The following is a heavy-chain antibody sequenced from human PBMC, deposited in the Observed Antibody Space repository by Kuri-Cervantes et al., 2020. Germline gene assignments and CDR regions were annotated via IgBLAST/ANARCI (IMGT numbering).Heavy chain of an antibody. V-gene: IGHV3-9*01. CDR1: GFTFSSYS. Sequence: LSLTCAASGFTFSSYSMNWVRQAPGKGLEWVSGISWNSGNIGYADSVKGRFTISRDNAKNSLYLEMNSLRAEDTALYYCAKDIVQGGYTGAVFDIWGQGTMVTVSS. CDR2: ISWNSGNI. J-gene: IGHJ3*02. D-gene: IGHD5-12*01. CDR3: AKDIVQGGYTGAVFDI.